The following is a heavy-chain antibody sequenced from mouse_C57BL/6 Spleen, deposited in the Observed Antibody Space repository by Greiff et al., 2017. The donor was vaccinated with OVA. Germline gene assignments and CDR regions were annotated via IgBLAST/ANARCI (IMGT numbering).Heavy chain of an antibody. CDR1: GYTFTSYD. CDR2: IYPRDGST. D-gene: IGHD1-1*01. CDR3: ARGDGSSYWYFDV. Sequence: VQLQQSGPELVKPGASVKLSCKASGYTFTSYDINWVKQRPGQGLEWIGWIYPRDGSTKYTEKFKGKATLTVDTSSSTAYMELHSLTSEDSAVYFCARGDGSSYWYFDVWGTGTTVTVSS. V-gene: IGHV1-85*01. J-gene: IGHJ1*03.